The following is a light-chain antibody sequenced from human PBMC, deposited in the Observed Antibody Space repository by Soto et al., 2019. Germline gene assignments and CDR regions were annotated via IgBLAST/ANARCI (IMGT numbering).Light chain of an antibody. CDR3: QQYNRYQWT. CDR1: QSISSW. V-gene: IGKV1-5*01. CDR2: DAS. J-gene: IGKJ1*01. Sequence: DIQMTQSPSTLSASVGDRVTITCRAIQSISSWLAWYQQKPGKAPKLLIDDASTLESGVPSRFSGSASGTEVTLTISSLQPDDFVAYYCQQYNRYQWTFGQGTTVEIK.